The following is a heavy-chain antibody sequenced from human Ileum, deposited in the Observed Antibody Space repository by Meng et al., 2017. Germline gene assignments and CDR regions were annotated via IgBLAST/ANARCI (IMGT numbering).Heavy chain of an antibody. V-gene: IGHV4-38-2*02. J-gene: IGHJ3*02. CDR3: ARRWSSGASFRAVDI. D-gene: IGHD2-15*01. Sequence: SETLSPTCIVSGYSTSSGYYWGWIRRPPGKGLEWLATIYYSGITYYNPSLKSRVTISVDSSKDHFSLRLSSVTAADTAMYYCARRWSSGASFRAVDIWGQGTMVTVSS. CDR1: GYSTSSGYY. CDR2: IYYSGIT.